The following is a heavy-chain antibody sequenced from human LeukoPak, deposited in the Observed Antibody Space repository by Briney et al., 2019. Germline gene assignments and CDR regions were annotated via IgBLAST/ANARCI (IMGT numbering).Heavy chain of an antibody. CDR1: GGSFSGYY. Sequence: SETLSLTCAVYGGSFSGYYWSWIRQPPGKGLEWIGEINHSGSTNYNPSLKSRVIISVDTSKNQFSLKLSSVTAADTAVYYCARPSAIAAAGGFDYWGQGTLVTVSS. D-gene: IGHD6-13*01. J-gene: IGHJ4*02. V-gene: IGHV4-34*01. CDR3: ARPSAIAAAGGFDY. CDR2: INHSGST.